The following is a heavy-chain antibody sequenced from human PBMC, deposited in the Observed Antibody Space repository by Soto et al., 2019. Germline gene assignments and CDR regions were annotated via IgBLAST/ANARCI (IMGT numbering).Heavy chain of an antibody. Sequence: HPGGSLRLSCAASGFTFSSYAMSWVRQAPGKGLEWVSAISGSGGSTYYADSVKGRFTISRDNSKNTLYLQMNSLRAEDTAVYYCAKDLYSIAAAGPGAVPPNWFDPWGQGTLVTVSS. J-gene: IGHJ5*02. CDR2: ISGSGGST. CDR1: GFTFSSYA. CDR3: AKDLYSIAAAGPGAVPPNWFDP. D-gene: IGHD6-13*01. V-gene: IGHV3-23*01.